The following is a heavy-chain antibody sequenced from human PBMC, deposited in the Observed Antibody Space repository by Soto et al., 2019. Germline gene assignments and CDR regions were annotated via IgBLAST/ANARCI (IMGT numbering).Heavy chain of an antibody. V-gene: IGHV3-15*01. Sequence: EVQLVESGGGLVKPGGSLRLSCAASGFTFSNAWMSWVRQAPGKGLEWVGRIKSKTDGGTTDYAAPVKGRFTISRDDSKNTLYLQMNSLRAEDTAVYYCARDRVVTGFDYWGQGTLVTVSS. D-gene: IGHD2-21*02. CDR1: GFTFSNAW. J-gene: IGHJ4*02. CDR2: IKSKTDGGTT. CDR3: ARDRVVTGFDY.